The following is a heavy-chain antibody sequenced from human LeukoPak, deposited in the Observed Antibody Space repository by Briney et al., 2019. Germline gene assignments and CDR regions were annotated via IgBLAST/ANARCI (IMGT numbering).Heavy chain of an antibody. V-gene: IGHV4-30-4*01. Sequence: SQTLSLTCTVSGGSISSGDYYWSWIRQPPGKGLEWIGYIYYSGSTYYNPSLKSRVTISVDTSKNQFSLKLSSVTAADTAVYYCAITPHYCSGGSCYSGAFDIWGQGTMVTVSS. D-gene: IGHD2-15*01. CDR1: GGSISSGDYY. CDR2: IYYSGST. J-gene: IGHJ3*02. CDR3: AITPHYCSGGSCYSGAFDI.